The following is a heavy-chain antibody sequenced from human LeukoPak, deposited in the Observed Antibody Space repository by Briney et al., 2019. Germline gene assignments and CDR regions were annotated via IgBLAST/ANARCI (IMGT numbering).Heavy chain of an antibody. Sequence: GGSLRLSCAASGFTFSSYWMHWVRQAPGKGLVWGSRINSDGSSTSYADSVKGRFTISRDNAKNTLYLQMNSLRAEDTAVYYCATLADSSGRNYYYYYMDVWGKGTTVTVSS. CDR3: ATLADSSGRNYYYYYMDV. V-gene: IGHV3-74*01. CDR2: INSDGSST. CDR1: GFTFSSYW. D-gene: IGHD3-22*01. J-gene: IGHJ6*03.